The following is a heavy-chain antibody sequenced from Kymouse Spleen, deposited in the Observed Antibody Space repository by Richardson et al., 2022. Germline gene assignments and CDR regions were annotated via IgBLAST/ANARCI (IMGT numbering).Heavy chain of an antibody. CDR2: IYYSGST. V-gene: IGHV4-59*01. J-gene: IGHJ3*02. CDR1: GGSISSYY. D-gene: IGHD1-20*01,IGHD1-7*01. Sequence: QVQLQESGPGLVKPSETLSLTCTVSGGSISSYYWSWIRQPPGKGLEWIGYIYYSGSTNYNPSLKSRVTISVDTSKNQFSLKLSSVTAADTAVYYCARDRYNWILDIWGQGTMVTVSS. CDR3: ARDRYNWILDI.